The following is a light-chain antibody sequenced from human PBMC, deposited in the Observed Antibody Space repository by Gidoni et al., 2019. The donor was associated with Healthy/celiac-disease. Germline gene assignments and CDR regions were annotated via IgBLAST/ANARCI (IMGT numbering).Light chain of an antibody. CDR3: SSYTSSSTSYVV. V-gene: IGLV2-14*01. Sequence: QSALTQPASVSGSPGQSITISCTGTSSDVGGYNYVSWYQQHPGKAPKLMIYEVSNRPSGVSNRFSGSKSGNTASLTISGLQADDEADYYCSSYTSSSTSYVVFGGGTKLTVL. J-gene: IGLJ2*01. CDR1: SSDVGGYNY. CDR2: EVS.